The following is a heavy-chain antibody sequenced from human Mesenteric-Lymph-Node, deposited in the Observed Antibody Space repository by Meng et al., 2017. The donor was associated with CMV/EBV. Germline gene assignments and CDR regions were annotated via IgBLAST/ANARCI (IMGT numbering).Heavy chain of an antibody. D-gene: IGHD2-21*01. CDR3: AKDGATYCGGDCYVAFDS. V-gene: IGHV3-74*01. CDR1: GLTFSSYW. CDR2: INSDESST. J-gene: IGHJ4*02. Sequence: GGSLRLSCAASGLTFSSYWMHWVRQAPGKGLLCVSRINSDESSTSYADSVKGRFTISRDNSKNTLYLQMNSLRAEDTAIYYCAKDGATYCGGDCYVAFDSWGQGTLVTVSS.